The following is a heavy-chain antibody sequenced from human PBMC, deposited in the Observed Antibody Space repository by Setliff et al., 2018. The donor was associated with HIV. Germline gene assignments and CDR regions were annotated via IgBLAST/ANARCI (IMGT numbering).Heavy chain of an antibody. CDR2: IYTSGST. D-gene: IGHD3-16*02. J-gene: IGHJ6*03. V-gene: IGHV4-4*07. Sequence: SETLSLTCTVSGGSISSYYWSWIRQPAGKGLEWIGRIYTSGSTNYNPSLKSRVTMSVDTSKNQFSLKLSSVAAADTAVYYCARLVGYYRSDNANYYYMDVWGKGTTVTVSS. CDR1: GGSISSYY. CDR3: ARLVGYYRSDNANYYYMDV.